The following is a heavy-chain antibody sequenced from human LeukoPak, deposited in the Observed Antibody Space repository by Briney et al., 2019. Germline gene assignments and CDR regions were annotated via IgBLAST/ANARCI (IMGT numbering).Heavy chain of an antibody. CDR1: GYTFTSYG. CDR2: ISAYNGNT. J-gene: IGHJ4*02. Sequence: GASVEVSCKASGYTFTSYGISWVRQAPGQGLEWMGWISAYNGNTNYAQKLQGRVTMTTDTSTSTAYMELRSLRSDDTAVYYCAGTTYYYDSSGYYSYFDYWGQGTLVTVSS. CDR3: AGTTYYYDSSGYYSYFDY. V-gene: IGHV1-18*01. D-gene: IGHD3-22*01.